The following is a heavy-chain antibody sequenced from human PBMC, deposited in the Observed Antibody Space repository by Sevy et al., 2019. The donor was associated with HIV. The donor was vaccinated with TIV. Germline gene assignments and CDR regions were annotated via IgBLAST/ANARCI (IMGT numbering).Heavy chain of an antibody. Sequence: GGSLRLSCAASGFALSNYYAMHWVRPAPGKGLEWVALISYDGSDKYYADSVKGRFTISRDNFKNTLYLQMNSLTTEDPAVYYCARPRANYVDHYFFYAMDVWGQGTTVTVSS. D-gene: IGHD4-17*01. CDR3: ARPRANYVDHYFFYAMDV. CDR1: GFALSNYYA. J-gene: IGHJ6*02. V-gene: IGHV3-30-3*01. CDR2: ISYDGSDK.